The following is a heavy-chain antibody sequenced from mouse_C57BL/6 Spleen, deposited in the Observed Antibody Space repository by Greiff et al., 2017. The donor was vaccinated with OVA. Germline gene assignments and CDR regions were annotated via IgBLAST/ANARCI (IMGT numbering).Heavy chain of an antibody. J-gene: IGHJ2*01. CDR2: IYPGDGDT. Sequence: VQLQQSGPELVKPGASVKISCQASGYAFSSSWMNWVKQRPGKGLEWIGRIYPGDGDTNYNGKFKGKATLTADNSSSTAYMQLSSLTAEDSAVYCCARGRGDYWGQGTTLTVSS. CDR1: GYAFSSSW. CDR3: ARGRGDY. V-gene: IGHV1-82*01.